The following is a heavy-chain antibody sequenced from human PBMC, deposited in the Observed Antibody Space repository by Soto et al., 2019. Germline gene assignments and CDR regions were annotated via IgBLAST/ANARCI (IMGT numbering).Heavy chain of an antibody. J-gene: IGHJ6*02. CDR2: ISAYNGNT. Sequence: QVQLVQSGAEVKKPGASVKVSCKASGYTFTSYGISWVRQAPGQGLEWMGWISAYNGNTNYAQKLQGRVTMTTDTSTSTAYMELRSLRSDDTAVYYCARDRGPITMIEVAPWGGGMDVWGQGTTVTVSS. CDR3: ARDRGPITMIEVAPWGGGMDV. V-gene: IGHV1-18*01. D-gene: IGHD3-22*01. CDR1: GYTFTSYG.